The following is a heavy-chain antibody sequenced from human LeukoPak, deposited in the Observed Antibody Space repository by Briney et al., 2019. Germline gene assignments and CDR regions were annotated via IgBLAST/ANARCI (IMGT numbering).Heavy chain of an antibody. CDR1: GYTFTSDY. V-gene: IGHV1-46*01. Sequence: GASVKVSCKASGYTFTSDYIHWVRQAPGQGLEWLGIINPSGGRTTYGQNFQGRVTMTRDTSTSTVYMELSSLRSEGTAVYYCARGSRFLDYWGQGTLVTVSS. D-gene: IGHD3-3*01. CDR2: INPSGGRT. CDR3: ARGSRFLDY. J-gene: IGHJ4*02.